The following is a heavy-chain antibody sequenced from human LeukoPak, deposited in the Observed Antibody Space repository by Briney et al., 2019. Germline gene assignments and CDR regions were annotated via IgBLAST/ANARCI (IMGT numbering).Heavy chain of an antibody. J-gene: IGHJ4*02. CDR1: GYTFTSYA. Sequence: EASVKVSCTASGYTFTSYAMNWVRQAPGQGLEWMGWINTNTGNPTYAQGFTGRFVFSLDTSVSTAYLQISSLEAEDTAVCYCARDYRGWYNYWGQGTLITVSS. CDR2: INTNTGNP. CDR3: ARDYRGWYNY. D-gene: IGHD6-19*01. V-gene: IGHV7-4-1*02.